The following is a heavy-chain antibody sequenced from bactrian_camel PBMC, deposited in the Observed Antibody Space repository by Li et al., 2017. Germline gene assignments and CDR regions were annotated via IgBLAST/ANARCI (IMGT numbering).Heavy chain of an antibody. CDR1: GFDFSNYC. CDR3: AAGAEYCSRTNWARPDWYSY. D-gene: IGHD8*01. V-gene: IGHV3S26*01. Sequence: VQLVESGGGSVQAGGSLRLSCVGSGFDFSNYCMGWFRQVSGKEREGVGAIISGGGATAYADSVKGRFTISQDIDKKSLSLRMNSLKPEDTALYYCAAGAEYCSRTNWARPDWYSYWGQGTQVTVS. J-gene: IGHJ4*01. CDR2: IISGGGAT.